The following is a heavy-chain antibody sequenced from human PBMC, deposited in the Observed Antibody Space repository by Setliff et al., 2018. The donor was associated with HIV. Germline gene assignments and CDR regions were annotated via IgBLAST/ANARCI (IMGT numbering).Heavy chain of an antibody. V-gene: IGHV5-51*01. CDR2: ISPDDSDT. CDR3: ARHFGISYRSPFDP. D-gene: IGHD3-3*01. Sequence: GESLKISCKGSGYNFTIYWIGWVRQMPGKGLEWMGIISPDDSDTRYSPSFQGQVTISVDKSTSTAYLQWSSLKASDSAIYYCARHFGISYRSPFDPWGQGTLVTVSS. J-gene: IGHJ5*02. CDR1: GYNFTIYW.